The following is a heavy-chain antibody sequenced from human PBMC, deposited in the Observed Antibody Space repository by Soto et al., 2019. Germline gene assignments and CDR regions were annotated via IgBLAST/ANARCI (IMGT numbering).Heavy chain of an antibody. D-gene: IGHD5-18*01. J-gene: IGHJ4*02. CDR1: GFTFRWFG. Sequence: HPGGSLRLSCAGSGFTFRWFGMNWVRQAPGKGLEWVARISNDGSNEYYVDSVKGRFTISRDNSKNTLYLQMDSLRAEDTAVYYCAKAGYSYGIFDYWGQGTLVTVSS. CDR2: ISNDGSNE. CDR3: AKAGYSYGIFDY. V-gene: IGHV3-30*18.